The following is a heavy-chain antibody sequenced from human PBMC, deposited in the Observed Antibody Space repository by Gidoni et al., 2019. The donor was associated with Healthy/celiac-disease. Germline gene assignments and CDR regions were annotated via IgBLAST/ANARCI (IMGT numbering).Heavy chain of an antibody. Sequence: EVQLVQSGAEVKKPGESLRISCKGSGSSFTSYWISWVRQMPGKGLEWMGRIDPSDSYTNYSPSFQGHVTISADKSISTAYLQWSSLKASDTAMYYCASYSSSWYVSEYFQHWGQGTLVTVSS. J-gene: IGHJ1*01. CDR2: IDPSDSYT. D-gene: IGHD6-13*01. CDR1: GSSFTSYW. CDR3: ASYSSSWYVSEYFQH. V-gene: IGHV5-10-1*03.